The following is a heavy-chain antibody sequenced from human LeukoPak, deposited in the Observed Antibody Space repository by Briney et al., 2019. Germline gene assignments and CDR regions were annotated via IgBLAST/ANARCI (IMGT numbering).Heavy chain of an antibody. CDR3: ARWRGSGYGLDY. V-gene: IGHV4-59*01. Sequence: SETLSLTCTVSGGSISSYYWSWIRQPPGKGLEWIGYIYYSGSTNYNPSLKSRVTISVDTSKNHFSLKLSSVTAADTAVYHCARWRGSGYGLDYWGQGTLATVSS. CDR2: IYYSGST. J-gene: IGHJ4*02. D-gene: IGHD5-12*01. CDR1: GGSISSYY.